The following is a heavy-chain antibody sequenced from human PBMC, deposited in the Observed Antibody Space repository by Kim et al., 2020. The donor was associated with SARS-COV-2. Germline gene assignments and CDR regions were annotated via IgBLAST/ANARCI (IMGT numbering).Heavy chain of an antibody. CDR2: IGTKAETYAT. V-gene: IGHV3-73*01. Sequence: GGSLRLSCAASGFTFSGSPMYWLRQTSGKGLDWVGRIGTKAETYATSYGASVRGRFTISRDDSKNTVYLQMNSLKTEDTAVYYCFLPRWSDFWTAYHTDFDYCGQGTLVTVSS. J-gene: IGHJ4*02. CDR3: FLPRWSDFWTAYHTDFDY. CDR1: GFTFSGSP. D-gene: IGHD3-3*01.